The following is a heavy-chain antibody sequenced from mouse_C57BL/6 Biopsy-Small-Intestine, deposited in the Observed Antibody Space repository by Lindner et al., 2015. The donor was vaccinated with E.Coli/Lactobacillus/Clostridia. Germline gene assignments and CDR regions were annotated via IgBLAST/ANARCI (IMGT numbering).Heavy chain of an antibody. D-gene: IGHD1-1*02. V-gene: IGHV1-18*01. Sequence: SVKVSCKASGYTFGAYYMHWVRQAPGQGLEWMGRINPNSGAATYAQKFQGRVTMTRDTSTRTFYMELSGLRFDDTATFFCARDLYYDVLADYDTANYWGQGTLVTVSS. CDR2: INPNSGAA. CDR3: ARDLYYDVLADYDTANY. CDR1: GYTFGAYY. J-gene: IGHJ4*01.